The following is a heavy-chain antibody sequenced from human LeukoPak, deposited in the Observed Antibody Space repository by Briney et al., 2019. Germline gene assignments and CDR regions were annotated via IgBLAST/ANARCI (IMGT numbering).Heavy chain of an antibody. CDR3: ARGTMFPYYFDY. V-gene: IGHV3-21*01. CDR2: ISSSSSYI. D-gene: IGHD3-10*02. Sequence: GGSLRLSCTASGFTFSSYNMNWVRQAPGKGLEWVSSISSSSSYIYYAESMKGRFTISRDNAKNSLYLQMNSLRAEDTAVYYCARGTMFPYYFDYWGQGTLVTVSS. J-gene: IGHJ4*02. CDR1: GFTFSSYN.